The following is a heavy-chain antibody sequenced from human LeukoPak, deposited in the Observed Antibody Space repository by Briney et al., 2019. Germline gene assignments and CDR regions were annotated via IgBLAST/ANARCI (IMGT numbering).Heavy chain of an antibody. Sequence: PGGYLRLSCAAYGFTFSCYSTNWLRQAPGMGLEWLSSISSSSSYIYYADSVKGRFTISRNNAKNSLDLQMHSLRAEDKSWANCARELVIWFGELERREYYFDYWGQGTLVTVFS. CDR2: ISSSSSYI. J-gene: IGHJ4*02. CDR3: ARELVIWFGELERREYYFDY. D-gene: IGHD3-10*01. V-gene: IGHV3-21*01. CDR1: GFTFSCYS.